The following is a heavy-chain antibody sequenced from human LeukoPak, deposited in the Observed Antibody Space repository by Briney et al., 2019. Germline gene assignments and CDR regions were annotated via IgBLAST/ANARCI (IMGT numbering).Heavy chain of an antibody. D-gene: IGHD3-10*01. CDR2: INQSGST. J-gene: IGHJ3*02. Sequence: SETLSLTCAVCGGSFRRHDRNCIRQAPGKGLEYIGYINQSGSTNYNPSLKSRVTISVDTSKNQFSLKLSSVTAADTAVYYCAREIYGSGSYLYSDDAFDIWGQGTMVTVSS. CDR1: GGSFRRHD. CDR3: AREIYGSGSYLYSDDAFDI. V-gene: IGHV4-34*01.